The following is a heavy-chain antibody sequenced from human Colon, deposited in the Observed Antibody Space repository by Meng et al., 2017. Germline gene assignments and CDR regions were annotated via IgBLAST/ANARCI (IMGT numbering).Heavy chain of an antibody. D-gene: IGHD5-24*01. CDR3: ATKERRDGANWDN. V-gene: IGHV4-34*12. CDR2: IFHSGDT. CDR1: RGSLSVYY. Sequence: QVQLQQWGAGLLKPSETLSLTCALYRGSLSVYYWSWIRQSPGKGLEWIGYIFHSGDTYYNPSLKSRITISMDMSQNQFSLKVHSVTADDTAMYYCATKERRDGANWDNWGQGVLVTVSS. J-gene: IGHJ4*02.